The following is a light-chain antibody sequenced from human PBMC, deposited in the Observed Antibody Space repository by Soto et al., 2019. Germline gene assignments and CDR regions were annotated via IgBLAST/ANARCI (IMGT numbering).Light chain of an antibody. Sequence: EIVMTQSPATLSVSPGERVTLSCRASESISTNLVWYQQKPGQAPRLLIYGASSRATGIPARFSGSGSGTDFTLTISSRQSEDFAIYYCQQYKSWPPAWTFGQGTKVEIK. J-gene: IGKJ1*01. CDR1: ESISTN. V-gene: IGKV3D-15*01. CDR2: GAS. CDR3: QQYKSWPPAWT.